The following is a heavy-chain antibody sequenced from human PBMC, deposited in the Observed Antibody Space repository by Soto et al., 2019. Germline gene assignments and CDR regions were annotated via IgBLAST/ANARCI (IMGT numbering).Heavy chain of an antibody. Sequence: EVQLVESGGGLVQPGGSLRLSCAASGFTFSSYWMSWVRQAPGKGLEWVANIKQDGSENYYVDSVKGRFTISRDNAKNSLYLQMNSLRAEDTAVYYCARDRLYYGDSPDFDYWGQGTLVTVSS. D-gene: IGHD4-17*01. V-gene: IGHV3-7*01. CDR1: GFTFSSYW. CDR2: IKQDGSEN. CDR3: ARDRLYYGDSPDFDY. J-gene: IGHJ4*02.